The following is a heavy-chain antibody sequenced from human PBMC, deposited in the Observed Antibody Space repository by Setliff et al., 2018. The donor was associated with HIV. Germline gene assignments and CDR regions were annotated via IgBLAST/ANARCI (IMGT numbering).Heavy chain of an antibody. V-gene: IGHV4-28*01. CDR1: GYSISSSYW. Sequence: SETLSLTCVVSGYSISSSYWWGWIRQPPGKGLEWIGWIGYIYKGGGTYYNPSLKSRVTMSEDTSKNQFTLKLRSVTAVDTAVYYCARSALWFGEADWYFDLWGRGTLVTV. CDR2: IYKGGGT. J-gene: IGHJ2*01. CDR3: ARSALWFGEADWYFDL. D-gene: IGHD3-10*01.